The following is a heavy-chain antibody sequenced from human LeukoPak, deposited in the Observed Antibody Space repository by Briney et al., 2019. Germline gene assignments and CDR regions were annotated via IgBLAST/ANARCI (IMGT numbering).Heavy chain of an antibody. Sequence: ASVKVSCKTSGYTFTNYDINWVRQAAGQGLEWMGWVNPDSGDTGFAQKFQGRLTITTNTSARIAYMEMSGLTSEDTAVNYCTRDWTYWGPGTLVAVSS. D-gene: IGHD1-1*01. V-gene: IGHV1-8*01. J-gene: IGHJ4*02. CDR3: TRDWTY. CDR1: GYTFTNYD. CDR2: VNPDSGDT.